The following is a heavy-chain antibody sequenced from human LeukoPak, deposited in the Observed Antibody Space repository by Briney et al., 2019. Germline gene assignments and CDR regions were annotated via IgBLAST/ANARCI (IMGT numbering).Heavy chain of an antibody. CDR3: ARSGGGGAKQGITIFGVVSGDLDY. CDR1: GYTFTSYY. CDR2: INPSGGST. V-gene: IGHV1-46*01. Sequence: ASVKVSCKASGYTFTSYYMHWVRQAPGQGLEWMGIINPSGGSTSYAQKFQGRVTMTRDTSTSTVYMELSSLRSEDTAVYYCARSGGGGAKQGITIFGVVSGDLDYWGQGTLVTVSS. D-gene: IGHD3-3*01. J-gene: IGHJ4*02.